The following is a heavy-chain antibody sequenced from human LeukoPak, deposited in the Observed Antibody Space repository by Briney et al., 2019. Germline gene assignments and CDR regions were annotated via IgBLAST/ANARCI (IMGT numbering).Heavy chain of an antibody. CDR3: ARHLSGITGYTYGRGIDY. D-gene: IGHD5-18*01. J-gene: IGHJ4*02. Sequence: GGSLRLSCAASGFTFSSYAMSWVRQAPGKGLEWVANIKKDGSEKYYVDSVKGRFTISRDNAKTSLYLQMNSLRAEDTAVYYCARHLSGITGYTYGRGIDYWGQGTLVTVSS. CDR2: IKKDGSEK. CDR1: GFTFSSYA. V-gene: IGHV3-7*01.